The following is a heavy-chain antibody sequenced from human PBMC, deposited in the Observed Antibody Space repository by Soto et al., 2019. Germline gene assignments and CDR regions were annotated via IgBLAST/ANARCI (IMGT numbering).Heavy chain of an antibody. CDR1: EFTFSTYA. CDR2: ISSSGGNT. D-gene: IGHD4-17*01. J-gene: IGHJ4*02. Sequence: PGGSLRLSCVVSEFTFSTYAMSWVRQAPGKGLEWVSTISSSGGNTYYADSVKGRFTISRDNSKNTLYLQMNSLRAGDTAVYYCAADVGGYIYGLARHWGPGTLVTVSS. V-gene: IGHV3-23*01. CDR3: AADVGGYIYGLARH.